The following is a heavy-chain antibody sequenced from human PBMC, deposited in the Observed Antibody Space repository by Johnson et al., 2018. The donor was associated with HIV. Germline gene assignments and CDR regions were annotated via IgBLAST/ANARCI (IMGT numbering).Heavy chain of an antibody. CDR1: GFTVSNNY. CDR3: ARERPHDSVWGSDRYSPPDALDI. D-gene: IGHD3-16*02. CDR2: IYSGDTT. V-gene: IGHV3-66*02. J-gene: IGHJ3*02. Sequence: VQLVESGGGLVQPGGSLSLSCAASGFTVSNNYINWVRQAPGKGLEWVSVIYSGDTTFYADYVKGRFTISTDTSKNTLYLQMNSLRLEDTAVYYCARERPHDSVWGSDRYSPPDALDIWGQGTMVTVSS.